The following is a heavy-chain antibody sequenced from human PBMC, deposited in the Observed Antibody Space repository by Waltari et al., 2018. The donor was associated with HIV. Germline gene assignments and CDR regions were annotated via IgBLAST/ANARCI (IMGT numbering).Heavy chain of an antibody. Sequence: QVQLVQSGAEVKKPGASVKVSCKASGYTFISYYIHWVRQAPGQGLEWMGIINPSGNSTSYVQKYQGRLTMTRDTSTSTVYMELSSLRSEDTAVYCCARAPCSGGSCRLFDYWGQGTLVTVSS. CDR3: ARAPCSGGSCRLFDY. CDR2: INPSGNST. V-gene: IGHV1-46*01. CDR1: GYTFISYY. J-gene: IGHJ4*02. D-gene: IGHD2-15*01.